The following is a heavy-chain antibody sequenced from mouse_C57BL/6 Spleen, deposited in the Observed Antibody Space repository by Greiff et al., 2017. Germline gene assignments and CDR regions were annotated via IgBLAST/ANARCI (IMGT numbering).Heavy chain of an antibody. CDR3: ARYYYSYAMDY. Sequence: VQLQQPGAELVKPGASVKMSCKASGYTFTSYWITWVKQRPGQGLEWIGDIYPGSGSNNYNEKFKSKATMTVDTSSRTAYMQLSSLTSEDSAVYYCARYYYSYAMDYWGQGTSVTVSS. D-gene: IGHD2-12*01. CDR2: IYPGSGSN. J-gene: IGHJ4*01. CDR1: GYTFTSYW. V-gene: IGHV1-55*01.